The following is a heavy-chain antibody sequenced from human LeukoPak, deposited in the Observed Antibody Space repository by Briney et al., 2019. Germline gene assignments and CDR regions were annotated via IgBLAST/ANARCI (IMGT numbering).Heavy chain of an antibody. J-gene: IGHJ4*02. V-gene: IGHV3-23*01. Sequence: LAGGSLRLSCAASGFTFSSYAMSWVRQAPGKGLEWVSAISGSGGSTYYADSVKGRFTISRDNSKNTLYLQMNSLRAEDTAVYYCAKDRMEWLLSVDYWGQGTLVTVSS. CDR2: ISGSGGST. CDR3: AKDRMEWLLSVDY. D-gene: IGHD3-3*01. CDR1: GFTFSSYA.